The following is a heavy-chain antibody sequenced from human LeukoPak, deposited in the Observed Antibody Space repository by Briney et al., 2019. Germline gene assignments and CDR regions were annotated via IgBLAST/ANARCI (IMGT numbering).Heavy chain of an antibody. D-gene: IGHD4-23*01. CDR1: GYTFTSYG. J-gene: IGHJ6*04. CDR3: ARVPELDYGGGMDV. V-gene: IGHV1-18*04. CDR2: ISAYNGNT. Sequence: GASVKVSCKASGYTFTSYGISWVRQAPGQGLEWMGWISAYNGNTNYAQKLQGRVTMTTDTSTSTAYTELRSLRSDDTAVYYCARVPELDYGGGMDVWGKGTTVTVSS.